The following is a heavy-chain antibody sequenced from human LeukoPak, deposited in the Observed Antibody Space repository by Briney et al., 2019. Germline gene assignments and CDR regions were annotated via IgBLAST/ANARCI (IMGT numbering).Heavy chain of an antibody. CDR1: GYTFTSYY. Sequence: ASVKVSCKASGYTFTSYYMHWVRQAPGQGLEWMGWINPNSGGTNYAQKFQGRVTMTRDTSISTAYMELSRLRSDDTAVYYCARALTTVTIDAFDIWGQGTMVTVSS. CDR3: ARALTTVTIDAFDI. D-gene: IGHD4-17*01. V-gene: IGHV1-2*02. CDR2: INPNSGGT. J-gene: IGHJ3*02.